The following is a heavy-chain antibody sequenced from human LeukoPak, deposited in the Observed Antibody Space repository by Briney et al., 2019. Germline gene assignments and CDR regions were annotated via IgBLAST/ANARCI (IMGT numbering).Heavy chain of an antibody. V-gene: IGHV4-61*01. Sequence: PSETLSLTCTVSGASVSSGPYYWSWIRQPPGKGLEWIGYIYYSGSTNYNPSLKSRVTISVDTSKNQFSLKLSSVTAADTAVYYCARVLQGYYYYMDVWGKGTTVTVSS. CDR1: GASVSSGPYY. CDR3: ARVLQGYYYYMDV. CDR2: IYYSGST. J-gene: IGHJ6*03.